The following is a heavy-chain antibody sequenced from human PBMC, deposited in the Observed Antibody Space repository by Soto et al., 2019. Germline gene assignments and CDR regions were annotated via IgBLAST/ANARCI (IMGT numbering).Heavy chain of an antibody. CDR3: ARRAFCGGDCTARPQXYYGMDV. J-gene: IGHJ6*04. D-gene: IGHD2-21*02. V-gene: IGHV5-51*01. CDR1: GYSFTSYW. CDR2: IYPGDSDT. Sequence: GESLKISCKGSGYSFTSYWIGWVRQMPGKGLEWMGIIYPGDSDTRYSPSFQGQVTISADKSISTAYLQWSSLKASDTAIYYCARRAFCGGDCTARPQXYYGMDVWGKGTAVTVSS.